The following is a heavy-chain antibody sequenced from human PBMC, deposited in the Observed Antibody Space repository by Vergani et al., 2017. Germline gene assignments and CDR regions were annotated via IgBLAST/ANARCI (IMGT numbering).Heavy chain of an antibody. CDR3: ARDPGIAAAGRDWFDI. Sequence: QVQLQESGPGLVKPSETLSLTCTVSGGSISSYYWSWIRQPPGKGLEWVGYIYYSGSSNYNRSLKSRVTISVDTSKNKFSLKLNSVTAADTAVYYCARDPGIAAAGRDWFDIWGQGTLVTVSS. CDR1: GGSISSYY. J-gene: IGHJ5*02. CDR2: IYYSGSS. V-gene: IGHV4-59*01. D-gene: IGHD6-13*01.